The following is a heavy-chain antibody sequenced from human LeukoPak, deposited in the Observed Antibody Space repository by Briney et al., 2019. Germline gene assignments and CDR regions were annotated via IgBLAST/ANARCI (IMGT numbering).Heavy chain of an antibody. J-gene: IGHJ4*02. CDR2: ISYDGSNK. Sequence: GGSLRLSCAASGFTFSSYAMHWVRQAPGKGLEWVAVISYDGSNKYYADSVKGRFTISRDNSKNTLYLQMNSLRAEDTAVYYCARDDPTYYDFWSGSALDYWGQGPLVTVSS. CDR1: GFTFSSYA. V-gene: IGHV3-30-3*01. CDR3: ARDDPTYYDFWSGSALDY. D-gene: IGHD3-3*01.